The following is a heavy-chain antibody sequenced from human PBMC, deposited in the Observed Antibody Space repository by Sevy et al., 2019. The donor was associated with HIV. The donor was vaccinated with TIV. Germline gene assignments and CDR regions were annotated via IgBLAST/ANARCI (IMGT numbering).Heavy chain of an antibody. CDR1: GFTFSPYA. J-gene: IGHJ4*02. V-gene: IGHV3-30-3*01. D-gene: IGHD7-27*01. Sequence: GGSLRLSCAASGFTFSPYAMHWVRQAPGKGLECVAIVSSDGSEINYADSVKGRFTISRDNSRNTLYLQMNSLRTEDTALYYCARDQLGSIDYWGQGTLVTVSS. CDR3: ARDQLGSIDY. CDR2: VSSDGSEI.